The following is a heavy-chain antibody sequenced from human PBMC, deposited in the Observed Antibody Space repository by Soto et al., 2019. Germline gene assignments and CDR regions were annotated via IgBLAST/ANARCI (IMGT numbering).Heavy chain of an antibody. D-gene: IGHD2-15*01. CDR2: IYYSGST. CDR1: GGSISSYY. CDR3: ARKGYCSGGSCYYYYYGMDV. V-gene: IGHV4-59*01. Sequence: SETLSLTCTVSGGSISSYYWSWILQPPGKGLEWIGYIYYSGSTNYNPSLKSRVTISVDTSKNQFSLKLSSVTAADTAVYYCARKGYCSGGSCYYYYYGMDVWGQGITVTVSS. J-gene: IGHJ6*02.